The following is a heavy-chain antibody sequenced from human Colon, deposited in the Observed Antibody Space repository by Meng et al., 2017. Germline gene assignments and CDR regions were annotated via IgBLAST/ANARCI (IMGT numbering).Heavy chain of an antibody. CDR2: INPSGGST. D-gene: IGHD3-9*01. J-gene: IGHJ4*02. Sequence: LLQPGAEVERPGASGKVSCKASGYSFSTYDMHWVRQAPGQGLEWMGIINPSGGSTSYAQKFQGRVTMTRDMSTSTVHMELSSLRSEDTAMYYCAREGILTGSSLDYWGQGTLVTVSS. CDR1: GYSFSTYD. CDR3: AREGILTGSSLDY. V-gene: IGHV1-46*01.